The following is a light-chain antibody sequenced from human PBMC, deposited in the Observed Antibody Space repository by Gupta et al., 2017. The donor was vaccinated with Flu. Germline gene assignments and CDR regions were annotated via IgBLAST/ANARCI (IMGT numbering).Light chain of an antibody. CDR1: QNIGTN. CDR2: DAK. J-gene: IGKJ1*01. Sequence: PSSLSASVGDRVIITCRASQNIGTNFNWYQVKGGEAPKLLMYDAKTLKKGVPSRFSGSGSGTDFTLTINGLQPEDFATYYCQQTHNIPRTFGQGTKVDIK. V-gene: IGKV1-39*01. CDR3: QQTHNIPRT.